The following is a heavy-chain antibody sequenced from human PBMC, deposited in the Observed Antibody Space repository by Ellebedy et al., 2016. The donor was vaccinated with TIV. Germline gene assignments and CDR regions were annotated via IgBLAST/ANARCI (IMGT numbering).Heavy chain of an antibody. CDR3: ARGGSGSNWFDP. V-gene: IGHV1-69*06. J-gene: IGHJ5*02. D-gene: IGHD3-10*01. Sequence: SVKVSXKASGGTFSSYAISWVRQAPGQGLEWMGGIIPIFGTANYAQKFQGRVTITADKSTSTAYMELSSLRSEDTAVYYCARGGSGSNWFDPWGQGTLVTVSS. CDR2: IIPIFGTA. CDR1: GGTFSSYA.